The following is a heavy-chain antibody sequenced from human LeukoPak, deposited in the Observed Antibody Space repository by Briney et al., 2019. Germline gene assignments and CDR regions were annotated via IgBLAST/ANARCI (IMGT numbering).Heavy chain of an antibody. V-gene: IGHV4-61*02. Sequence: SETLSLTCTVSGGSISSGSYYWSWIRQPAGKGLEWIGRIYTSGSTNYNPSLKSRVTISVDTSKNQFSLKLSSVTAADTAVYYCARRGRGIQLWPSNGWFDPWGQGTLVTVSS. J-gene: IGHJ5*02. CDR2: IYTSGST. CDR1: GGSISSGSYY. CDR3: ARRGRGIQLWPSNGWFDP. D-gene: IGHD5-18*01.